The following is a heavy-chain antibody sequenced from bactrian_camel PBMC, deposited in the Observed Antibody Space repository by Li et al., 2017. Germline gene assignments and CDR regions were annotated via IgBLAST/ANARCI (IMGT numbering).Heavy chain of an antibody. CDR2: IGSNGRA. D-gene: IGHD2*01. CDR1: ESTFRGYC. CDR3: AAPDRGISCYYRRVVDFDF. J-gene: IGHJ6*01. Sequence: HVQLVESGGGSVQPGGSLKLSCVIPESTFRGYCAGWFREVPGQGREGIALIGSNGRATVAESVKGRFIISKDNAKNTLYLQMNNLMPDDTAMYYCAAPDRGISCYYRRVVDFDFRGQGTQVTVS. V-gene: IGHV3S9*01.